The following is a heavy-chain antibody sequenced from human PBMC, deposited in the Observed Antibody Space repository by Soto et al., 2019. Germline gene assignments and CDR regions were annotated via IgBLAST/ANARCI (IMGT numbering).Heavy chain of an antibody. J-gene: IGHJ6*03. D-gene: IGHD6-19*01. CDR3: ARDRGVAPPVAGNTHYYYYMDV. CDR2: ISAFNGNT. CDR1: GYSFTNYG. V-gene: IGHV1-18*01. Sequence: QDQLLQSGAEVKKPGASVTVSCKASGYSFTNYGITWVRQAPGQGLEWMGWISAFNGNTHYAQKLQGRVTMTTDASTRMAFLGLRGLRSDDTAVYYCARDRGVAPPVAGNTHYYYYMDVWGKGPPVTVSS.